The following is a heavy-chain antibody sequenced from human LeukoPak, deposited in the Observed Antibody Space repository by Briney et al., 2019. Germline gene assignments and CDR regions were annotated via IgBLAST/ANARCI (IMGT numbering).Heavy chain of an antibody. V-gene: IGHV3-7*03. D-gene: IGHD4-23*01. Sequence: GGSLRLSCAASGFSFSSYWMSWVRQAPGKGLEWVANIKQDGSYKYYLTSVRGRFTISRDNAKNSLFLQMNSLRVEDTAVYYCARGGGHLDCWGQGTLVTVSS. CDR1: GFSFSSYW. CDR2: IKQDGSYK. CDR3: ARGGGHLDC. J-gene: IGHJ4*02.